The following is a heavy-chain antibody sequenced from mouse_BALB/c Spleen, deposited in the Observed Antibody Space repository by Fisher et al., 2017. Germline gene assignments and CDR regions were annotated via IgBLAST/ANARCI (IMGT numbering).Heavy chain of an antibody. Sequence: KFKGKATFTADTSSNTAYMQLSSLTSEDSAVYYCARGGEGYYFDYWGQGTTLTVSS. V-gene: IGHV1-9*01. CDR3: ARGGEGYYFDY. J-gene: IGHJ2*01.